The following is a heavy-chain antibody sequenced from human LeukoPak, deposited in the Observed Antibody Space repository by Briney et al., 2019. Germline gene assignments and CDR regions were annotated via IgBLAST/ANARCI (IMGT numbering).Heavy chain of an antibody. CDR1: GSSFTSYW. CDR2: IYPGDSDT. CDR3: ARHETGPYFDY. V-gene: IGHV5-51*01. J-gene: IGHJ4*02. D-gene: IGHD1-1*01. Sequence: GESLQISCQGSGSSFTSYWIGWVRQLPGKGLEWMGIIYPGDSDTRYSPSFQGQVTISADKSISTAYLQWSSLEASDTAMYYCARHETGPYFDYWGQGTLVTVSS.